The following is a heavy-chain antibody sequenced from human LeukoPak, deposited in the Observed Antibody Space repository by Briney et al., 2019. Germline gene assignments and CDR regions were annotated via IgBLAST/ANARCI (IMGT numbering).Heavy chain of an antibody. CDR2: IIPILGIA. CDR1: GGTFSSYT. Sequence: SVKVSCKASGGTFSSYTISWVRQAPGQGLEWMGRIIPILGIANYAQKFQGRVTITADKSTSTAYMELSSLRSEGTAVYYCASYFWSGYYYDYWGQGTLVTVSS. D-gene: IGHD3-3*01. J-gene: IGHJ4*02. V-gene: IGHV1-69*02. CDR3: ASYFWSGYYYDY.